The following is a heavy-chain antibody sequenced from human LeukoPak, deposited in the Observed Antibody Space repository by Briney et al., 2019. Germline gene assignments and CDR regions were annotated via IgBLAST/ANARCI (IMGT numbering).Heavy chain of an antibody. D-gene: IGHD2-2*03. Sequence: SETLSLTCAVYGGSFSGYYWSWIRQPPGKGLEWIGEINHSGSTNYNPSLKSRVTISVDTSKNQFSLKLSSVTVADTAVYYCARGLGSFDYWGQGTLVTVSS. J-gene: IGHJ4*02. V-gene: IGHV4-34*01. CDR1: GGSFSGYY. CDR3: ARGLGSFDY. CDR2: INHSGST.